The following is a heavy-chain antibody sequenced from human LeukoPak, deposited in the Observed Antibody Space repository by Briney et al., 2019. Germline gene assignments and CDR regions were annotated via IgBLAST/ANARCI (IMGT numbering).Heavy chain of an antibody. CDR2: INGAGSRI. J-gene: IGHJ4*02. V-gene: IGHV3-74*01. D-gene: IGHD4-17*01. CDR3: ARGGDYKNDY. CDR1: GFTFSSYW. Sequence: GGSLRLSCAASGFTFSSYWMHWVRHTPGKGLVWVSRINGAGSRISYADSVKGRVTISRDNAKNTLSLQMNNLRAEDTAVYYCARGGDYKNDYWGQGTLVTVSS.